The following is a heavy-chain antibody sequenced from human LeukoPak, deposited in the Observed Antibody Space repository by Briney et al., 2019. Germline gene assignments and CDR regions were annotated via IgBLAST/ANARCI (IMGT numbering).Heavy chain of an antibody. CDR1: GFTFSNAW. CDR3: ATGLVFDN. J-gene: IGHJ4*02. CDR2: IKSRPDGGTT. V-gene: IGHV3-15*01. D-gene: IGHD6-19*01. Sequence: KPGGSLRLSCAGSGFTFSNAWMNWVRQAPGEGLEWVGRIKSRPDGGTTDYAAPVKGRFTISRDDSKNTAYMQLNSLKTEDTAVYYCATGLVFDNWGQGTLITVSS.